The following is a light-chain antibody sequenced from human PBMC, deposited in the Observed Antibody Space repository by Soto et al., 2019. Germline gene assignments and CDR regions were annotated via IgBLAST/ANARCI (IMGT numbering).Light chain of an antibody. Sequence: DNQMTQSPSSLSASLGDSVTITCRASQTIIGYLNWYQQKPGKAPRLLINAASNLQSGVPSRFSGSGSGTDFTLTIDRLQSDDFATYYCQHSSSDLITFGQGTRLEI. CDR1: QTIIGY. CDR2: AAS. J-gene: IGKJ5*01. V-gene: IGKV1-39*01. CDR3: QHSSSDLIT.